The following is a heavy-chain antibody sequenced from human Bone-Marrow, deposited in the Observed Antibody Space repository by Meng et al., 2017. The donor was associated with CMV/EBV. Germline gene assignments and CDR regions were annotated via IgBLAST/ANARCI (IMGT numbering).Heavy chain of an antibody. V-gene: IGHV5-51*01. CDR3: ARYLSGGAALLRY. CDR2: IHPSDSAT. J-gene: IGHJ4*02. CDR1: GYSFTSYW. Sequence: GESLKISCKGSGYSFTSYWIGWVRQMPGKGLEWMGSIHPSDSATRYNPSFQGQVSISADKSSSTAYLQWRSLTASDTAMYYCARYLSGGAALLRYWGQGTLVTFSS. D-gene: IGHD2-15*01.